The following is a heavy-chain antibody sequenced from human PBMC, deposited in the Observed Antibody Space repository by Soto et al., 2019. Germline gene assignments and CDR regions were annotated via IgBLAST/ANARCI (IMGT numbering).Heavy chain of an antibody. J-gene: IGHJ4*02. CDR3: ARLGWVARGGQVSWSGGDY. D-gene: IGHD6-13*01. CDR2: ISSSSSYI. V-gene: IGHV3-21*01. Sequence: EVQLVESGGGLVKPGGSLRLSCAASGFTFSSYSMNWVRQAPGKGLEWVSSISSSSSYIYYADSVKGRFTISRDNAKNSLYLQMDSLRAEDTAVYYCARLGWVARGGQVSWSGGDYWGQGTLVTVSS. CDR1: GFTFSSYS.